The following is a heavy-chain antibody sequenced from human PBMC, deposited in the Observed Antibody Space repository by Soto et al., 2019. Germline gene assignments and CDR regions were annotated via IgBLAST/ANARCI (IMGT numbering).Heavy chain of an antibody. Sequence: GGSLRLSCAPSGFTFSSSGMSWVRQAPGKGLEWVSAIDSSGYSTYYADSVKGRFTISRDNSKNTLYLQLNSLRPEDTAIYYCAKGGWLEYWGQGTLVTVSS. J-gene: IGHJ4*02. CDR3: AKGGWLEY. D-gene: IGHD2-15*01. V-gene: IGHV3-23*01. CDR1: GFTFSSSG. CDR2: IDSSGYST.